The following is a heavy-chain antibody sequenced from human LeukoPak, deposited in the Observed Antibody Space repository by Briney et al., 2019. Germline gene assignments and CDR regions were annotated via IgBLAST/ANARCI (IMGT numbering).Heavy chain of an antibody. J-gene: IGHJ5*02. Sequence: AASVKVSCKASGYTFTGYYMHWVRQAPGQGLEWMGWINPNTGVTNFAQSFQGRVTMTRDTSISTAYMEPSRLRSDDTAVYYCARDRRRNSSGWYSDSPPGAWGQGTLVTVSS. CDR3: ARDRRRNSSGWYSDSPPGA. CDR2: INPNTGVT. D-gene: IGHD6-19*01. V-gene: IGHV1-2*02. CDR1: GYTFTGYY.